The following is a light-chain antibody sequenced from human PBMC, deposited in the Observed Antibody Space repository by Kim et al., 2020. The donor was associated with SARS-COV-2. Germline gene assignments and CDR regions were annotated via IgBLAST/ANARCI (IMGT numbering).Light chain of an antibody. CDR1: GTRIGARFG. V-gene: IGLV1-40*01. CDR2: CKT. CDR3: QSFDSGLSDSLV. Sequence: ETVSSTGSGTRIGARFGVHWYPRLRGTAPKLLIYCKTNRPSGIPDRFSGSTSGTSASLAITGLQAEDEAEYYCQSFDSGLSDSLVFGGGTQLTFL. J-gene: IGLJ2*01.